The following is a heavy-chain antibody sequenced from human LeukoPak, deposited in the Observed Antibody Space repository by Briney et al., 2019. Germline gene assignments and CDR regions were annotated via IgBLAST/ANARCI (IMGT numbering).Heavy chain of an antibody. V-gene: IGHV4-59*08. CDR1: GGSISSYY. Sequence: SETLSLTCTVSGGSISSYYWSWIRQPPGKGLEWIGYIYYSGSTNYNPSLKGRVTISVDTSKNQFSLKLSSVTAADTAVYYCARRGLGTGLYYYYGMDVWGQGTTVTVSS. J-gene: IGHJ6*02. CDR2: IYYSGST. CDR3: ARRGLGTGLYYYYGMDV. D-gene: IGHD7-27*01.